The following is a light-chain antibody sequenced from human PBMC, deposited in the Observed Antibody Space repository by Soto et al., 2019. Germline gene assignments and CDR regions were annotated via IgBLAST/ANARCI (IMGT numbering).Light chain of an antibody. CDR1: ITDIGAYNY. CDR3: SSYTSSITPYV. CDR2: GVS. V-gene: IGLV2-14*01. J-gene: IGLJ1*01. Sequence: LTHPASVSGSPGQSITISCTGTITDIGAYNYVSWYQQHPGKAPKLLIYGVSSRPSGVSNRFSGSKSGNAAYLTISGLQADDEAEYYCSSYTSSITPYVFGTGTKV.